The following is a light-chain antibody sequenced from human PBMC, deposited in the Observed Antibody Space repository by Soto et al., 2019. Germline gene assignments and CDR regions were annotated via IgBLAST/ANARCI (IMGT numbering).Light chain of an antibody. Sequence: EIVLTQSPGTLSLSPGERATLSCRASQSVSSSYLAWYQQKPGQAPRILIYGTSSRATAIPDRFSGSGSGTDFTLNISSLEPEDFAVDYCQQYGSSSWTFGQGTKVEIK. CDR1: QSVSSSY. CDR3: QQYGSSSWT. CDR2: GTS. V-gene: IGKV3-20*01. J-gene: IGKJ1*01.